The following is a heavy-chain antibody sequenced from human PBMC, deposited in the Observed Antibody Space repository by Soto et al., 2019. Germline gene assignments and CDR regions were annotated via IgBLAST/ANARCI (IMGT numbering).Heavy chain of an antibody. CDR1: GFSFSNYA. CDR3: AKESMPEHYGDTLFDY. V-gene: IGHV3-23*01. J-gene: IGHJ4*02. CDR2: FSAAGRT. D-gene: IGHD4-17*01. Sequence: EVQLLESGGTLVQPGGSLRLSCAASGFSFSNYALSWVRQAPGKGLEWVSTFSAAGRTYYADSARGRFTIARDSSQNTVHLQISALRPEDTAVYYCAKESMPEHYGDTLFDYWGQGTRVTVSS.